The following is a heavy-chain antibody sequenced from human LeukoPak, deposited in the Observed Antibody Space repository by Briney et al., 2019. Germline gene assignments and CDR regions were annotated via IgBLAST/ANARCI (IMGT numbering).Heavy chain of an antibody. CDR1: GVTFSRYW. CDR3: ARDGIAAADSYYFDY. V-gene: IGHV3-7*01. D-gene: IGHD6-13*01. Sequence: GGALRLSCAASGVTFSRYWMSWVRQAPGKGLERVANIKQQGSEKSYVDTVQGRFTISRDNPKNSLYLHMSSLRAEDTAVYYCARDGIAAADSYYFDYWGQGTLVTVSS. CDR2: IKQQGSEK. J-gene: IGHJ4*02.